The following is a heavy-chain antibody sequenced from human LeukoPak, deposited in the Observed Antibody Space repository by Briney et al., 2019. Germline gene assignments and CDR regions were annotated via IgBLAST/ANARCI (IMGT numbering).Heavy chain of an antibody. CDR2: IYYSGST. CDR3: ARGPKVVITSGPARGFDI. Sequence: SETLSLTCTVSGGSISSYYWSWIRQPPGKGLEWIEYIYYSGSTNYNPSLKSRVTISVDTSKNQFSLKLSSVTAADTAVYYCARGPKVVITSGPARGFDIWGQGTMVTVSS. D-gene: IGHD3-22*01. J-gene: IGHJ3*02. CDR1: GGSISSYY. V-gene: IGHV4-59*01.